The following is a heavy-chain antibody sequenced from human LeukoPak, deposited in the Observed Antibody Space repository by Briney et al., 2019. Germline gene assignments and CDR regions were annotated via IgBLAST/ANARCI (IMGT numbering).Heavy chain of an antibody. CDR1: GFTFSSYG. D-gene: IGHD5-18*01. J-gene: IGHJ4*02. CDR3: AKDFPAMFH. Sequence: GGSLRLSCAASGFTFSSYGMHWVRQAPGKGLEWVAVIWYDGSNKYYADSVKGRFTISRDNSKNTLYLQMNSLRAEDTAVYYCAKDFPAMFHWGQGTLVTVSS. CDR2: IWYDGSNK. V-gene: IGHV3-33*06.